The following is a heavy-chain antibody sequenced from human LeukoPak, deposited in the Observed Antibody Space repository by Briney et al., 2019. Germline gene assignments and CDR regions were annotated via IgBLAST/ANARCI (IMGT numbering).Heavy chain of an antibody. CDR2: TYYRSKWYY. CDR1: GDSASTDSAA. V-gene: IGHV6-1*01. J-gene: IGHJ4*02. CDR3: ARESTSSFNF. D-gene: IGHD2-2*01. Sequence: SQTLSLTCAISGDSASTDSAAWNWIRQSPSRGLELLGRTYYRSKWYYDYAMSMKSLITINPDTSKNQFSLHLNSVGPGDTAVYYCARESTSSFNFWGQGTLVTVSS.